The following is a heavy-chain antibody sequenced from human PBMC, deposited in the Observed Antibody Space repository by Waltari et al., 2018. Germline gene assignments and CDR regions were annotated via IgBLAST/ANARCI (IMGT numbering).Heavy chain of an antibody. CDR1: GGSITSNRHY. Sequence: QLQLQESGPGLGKPSETLSLTCIVSGGSITSNRHYCAWIRQPPGQGLEWIGTMSYNGATYSSPSLKSRFTVSRDTSKNHLSLTLGSVTAADTAVYYCATYIGASIGTAAFDVWGQGTMVTVSS. CDR3: ATYIGASIGTAAFDV. CDR2: MSYNGAT. D-gene: IGHD5-12*01. V-gene: IGHV4-39*02. J-gene: IGHJ3*01.